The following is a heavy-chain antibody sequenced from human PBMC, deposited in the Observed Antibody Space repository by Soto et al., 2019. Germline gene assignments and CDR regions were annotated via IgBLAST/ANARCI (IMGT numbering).Heavy chain of an antibody. D-gene: IGHD1-26*01. Sequence: QVQLVESGGGVVQPGRSLRLSCAASGFTFSSYGMHWVRQAPGKGLEWVAVIWYDGSNKYYADSVKGRFTISRDNSKNTLYLQMNSLRAEDTAVYYCAREIGSRWELPAYWGQGTLVTVSS. J-gene: IGHJ4*02. CDR3: AREIGSRWELPAY. CDR2: IWYDGSNK. V-gene: IGHV3-33*01. CDR1: GFTFSSYG.